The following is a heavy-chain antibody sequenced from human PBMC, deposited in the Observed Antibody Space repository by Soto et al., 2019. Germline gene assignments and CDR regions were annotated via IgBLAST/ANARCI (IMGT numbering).Heavy chain of an antibody. D-gene: IGHD3-22*01. V-gene: IGHV4-31*03. CDR2: IYYSGST. CDR1: GGSISSGGYY. Sequence: QVQLQESGPGLVKPSQTLSLTCTVSGGSISSGGYYWSWIRQHPGKGLEWIGYIYYSGSTYYNPSLKSRVTISVDMSENQFSLNLSAVTAADTAVYYCARDSFPGDSSGYHTQWGQGTLVTVSS. CDR3: ARDSFPGDSSGYHTQ. J-gene: IGHJ4*02.